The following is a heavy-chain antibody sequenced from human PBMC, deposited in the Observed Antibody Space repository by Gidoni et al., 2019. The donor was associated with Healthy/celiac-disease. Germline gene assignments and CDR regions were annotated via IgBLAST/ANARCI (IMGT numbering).Heavy chain of an antibody. CDR3: ARDVVPAATPNYDYYYGMDV. J-gene: IGHJ6*02. CDR2: MSSSGSTI. CDR1: AFTFSDYY. D-gene: IGHD2-2*02. V-gene: IGHV3-11*01. Sequence: QVQLVESGGGLVKPGWSLRLSCAASAFTFSDYYMIWIRQAPGKGLEWVSYMSSSGSTIDYADSVKGRLTISRDNAKNSLYLKMNSRRAEDTAVYYGARDVVPAATPNYDYYYGMDVWGQGTTVTVSS.